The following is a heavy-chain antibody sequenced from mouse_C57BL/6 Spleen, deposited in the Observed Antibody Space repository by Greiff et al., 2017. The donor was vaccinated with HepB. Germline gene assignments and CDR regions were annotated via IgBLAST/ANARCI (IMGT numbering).Heavy chain of an antibody. Sequence: EVNVVESGGGLVKPGGSLKLSCAASGFTFSSYAMSWVRQTPEKRLEWVATISDGGSYTYYPDNVKGRFTISRDNAKNNLYLQMSHLKSEDTAMYYCARDLGHYFDYWGQGTTLTVSS. D-gene: IGHD4-1*01. CDR1: GFTFSSYA. V-gene: IGHV5-4*01. CDR3: ARDLGHYFDY. CDR2: ISDGGSYT. J-gene: IGHJ2*01.